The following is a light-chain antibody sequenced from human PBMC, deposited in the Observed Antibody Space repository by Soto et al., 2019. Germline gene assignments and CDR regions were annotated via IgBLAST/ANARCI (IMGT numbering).Light chain of an antibody. CDR3: HQYDTSPRT. CDR1: QSLSSGY. J-gene: IGKJ1*01. V-gene: IGKV3-20*01. CDR2: AAS. Sequence: EIVLTQSPGTLSLSPGERATLSCRASQSLSSGYLAWYQQKPGQAPTILIYAASSRATGIPDRFSGSGSGTEFSLTISRLEPEDFAVYYCHQYDTSPRTFGQGTKVEI.